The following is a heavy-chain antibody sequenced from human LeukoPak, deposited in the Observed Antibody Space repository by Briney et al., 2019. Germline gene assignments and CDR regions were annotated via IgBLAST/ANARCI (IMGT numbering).Heavy chain of an antibody. D-gene: IGHD3-22*01. Sequence: GGSLRLSCAASGFSFDDYVLTWVRQAPGKGLEWVSGINWNGDSTDYADSVKGRFTISRDNAKNSLYLQMNSLSAEDTALYYCARDLRVVITGSFDSWGQGTLVTVSS. CDR2: INWNGDST. CDR3: ARDLRVVITGSFDS. J-gene: IGHJ4*02. CDR1: GFSFDDYV. V-gene: IGHV3-20*04.